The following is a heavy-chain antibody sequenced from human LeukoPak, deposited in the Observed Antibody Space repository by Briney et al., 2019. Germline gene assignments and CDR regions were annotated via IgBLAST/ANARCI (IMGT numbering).Heavy chain of an antibody. D-gene: IGHD2-2*01. J-gene: IGHJ4*02. Sequence: ASVKVSCKVSGYTLPELSMHWVRQAPGKGLEWMGGFDPEDGETIYAQKFQGRVTMTEDTSTDTAYMELSSLRSEDTAVYYCATDPCSSTSCYRARFDYWGQGTLVTVSS. CDR1: GYTLPELS. V-gene: IGHV1-24*01. CDR2: FDPEDGET. CDR3: ATDPCSSTSCYRARFDY.